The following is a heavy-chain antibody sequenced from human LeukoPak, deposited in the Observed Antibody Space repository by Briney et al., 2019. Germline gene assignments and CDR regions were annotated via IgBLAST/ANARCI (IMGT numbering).Heavy chain of an antibody. Sequence: GASVKVSCKASGYTFTSYGISWVRQAPGQGLEWMGWISAYNGNTNYAQKLQGRVTMTTDTSTSTAYMELRSLRSDDTAVYYRARESYEWDTAMADSDAFDIWGQGTTVTVSS. J-gene: IGHJ3*02. D-gene: IGHD5-18*01. V-gene: IGHV1-18*01. CDR3: ARESYEWDTAMADSDAFDI. CDR1: GYTFTSYG. CDR2: ISAYNGNT.